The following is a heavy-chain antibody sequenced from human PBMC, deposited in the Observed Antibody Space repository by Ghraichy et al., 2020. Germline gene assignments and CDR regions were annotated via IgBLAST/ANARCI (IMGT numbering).Heavy chain of an antibody. V-gene: IGHV4-31*03. CDR1: GDSISGGGYY. CDR2: ISYSGRT. Sequence: SETLSLTCTVSGDSISGGGYYWSWIRQHPGKGLEWIGYISYSGRTYYNPSLKNRLTISVDTSKNQFSLKLSSVTAADTAVYYCARGLSIFGVLTAYGMDVWGQGTTVTVSS. J-gene: IGHJ6*02. CDR3: ARGLSIFGVLTAYGMDV. D-gene: IGHD3-3*01.